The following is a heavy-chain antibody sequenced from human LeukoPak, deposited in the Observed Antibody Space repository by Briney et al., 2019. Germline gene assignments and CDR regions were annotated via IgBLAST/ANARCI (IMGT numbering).Heavy chain of an antibody. V-gene: IGHV1-2*06. Sequence: ASVKVSCKASGYTFTGYYMHWVRQAPGQGLEWMGRNNPNSGGTNYAQKFQGRVTMTRDTSISTAYMELSRLRSDDTAVYYCARELVKQLVWDYWGQGTLVTVSS. CDR1: GYTFTGYY. J-gene: IGHJ4*02. CDR2: NNPNSGGT. CDR3: ARELVKQLVWDY. D-gene: IGHD6-13*01.